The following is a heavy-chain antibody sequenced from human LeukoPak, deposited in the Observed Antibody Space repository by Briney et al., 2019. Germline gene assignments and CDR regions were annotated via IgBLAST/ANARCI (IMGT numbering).Heavy chain of an antibody. CDR2: INTDSSGI. CDR3: ARDTFQPGLIDS. CDR1: GFTFSRYA. Sequence: GGSLRLSCAASGFTFSRYAMNWVRQAPGKGLEWVSYINTDSSGIHYADSVKGRFTISRDNARNTLYLQLPSLRAEDSAVYYCARDTFQPGLIDSWGQGTLVTVSS. D-gene: IGHD2-2*01. V-gene: IGHV3-48*04. J-gene: IGHJ4*02.